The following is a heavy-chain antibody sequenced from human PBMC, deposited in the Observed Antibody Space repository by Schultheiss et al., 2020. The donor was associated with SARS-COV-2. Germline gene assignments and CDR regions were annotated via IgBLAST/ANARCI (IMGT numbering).Heavy chain of an antibody. CDR2: ISSSSSYI. Sequence: GGSLRLSCAASGFTVSSNYMSWVRQAPGKGLEWVSAISSSSSYIYYADSVKGRFTISRDNAKNSLYLQMNSLRAEDTAVYYCARDYLAWLRDTGDYYYYGMDVWGQGTTVTVSS. D-gene: IGHD5-12*01. V-gene: IGHV3-21*01. CDR3: ARDYLAWLRDTGDYYYYGMDV. J-gene: IGHJ6*02. CDR1: GFTVSSNY.